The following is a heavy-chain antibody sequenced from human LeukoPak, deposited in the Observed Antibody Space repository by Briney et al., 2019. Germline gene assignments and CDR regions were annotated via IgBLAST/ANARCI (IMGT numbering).Heavy chain of an antibody. CDR1: GASISGYY. CDR3: ARVLLSSGSST. Sequence: NPSETLSLTCSVPGASISGYYYNWIRQPPGKGLEWIGYVYYSGITNFNPSLKSRVTMSVDTSKNQFSLKVSSVTAADTAVYYCARVLLSSGSSTWGQGTLVTVSS. CDR2: VYYSGIT. D-gene: IGHD3-22*01. V-gene: IGHV4-59*01. J-gene: IGHJ5*02.